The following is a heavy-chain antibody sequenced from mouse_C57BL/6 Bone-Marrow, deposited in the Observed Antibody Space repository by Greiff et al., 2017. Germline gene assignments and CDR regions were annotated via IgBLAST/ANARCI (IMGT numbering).Heavy chain of an antibody. CDR1: GYSFTDYN. Sequence: VQLKQPGAELVKPGASVKLSCKASGYSFTDYNMNWVKQSPGKSLEWIGVINPNYGTTSYNQKFKGKATLTVDQSSSTAYMQLNSLTSEDSAVYYCARGYDYDYARDYWGQGTSVTVSS. J-gene: IGHJ4*01. V-gene: IGHV1-39*01. CDR2: INPNYGTT. CDR3: ARGYDYDYARDY. D-gene: IGHD2-4*01.